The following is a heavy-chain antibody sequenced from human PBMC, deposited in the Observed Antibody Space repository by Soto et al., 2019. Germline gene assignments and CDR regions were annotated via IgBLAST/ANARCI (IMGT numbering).Heavy chain of an antibody. CDR3: AKDLGYCSTSSCRPKFFDY. J-gene: IGHJ4*02. V-gene: IGHV3-23*01. D-gene: IGHD2-2*01. CDR1: GFTFSSYA. Sequence: GGSLRLSCAASGFTFSSYAMSWVRQAPGKGLEWVSGISGSSSSTYYAESVKGRFTISRDNSWDTLYLQVNSLRAEDTAVYYCAKDLGYCSTSSCRPKFFDYWGMGTLVTVSS. CDR2: ISGSSSST.